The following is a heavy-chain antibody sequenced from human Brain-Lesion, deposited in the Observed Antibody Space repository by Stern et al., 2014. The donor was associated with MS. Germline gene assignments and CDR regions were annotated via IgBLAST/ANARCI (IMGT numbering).Heavy chain of an antibody. CDR3: SRGKVASAPLDV. J-gene: IGHJ6*02. CDR2: IWYDGSKK. Sequence: DQLVESGGGVVQPGKSLRLSCAASGFTFISYGIHWVRQAPGKGLEWVALIWYDGSKKFYADSVKGRFAISRDTSKNTVYLQMNSLRVGDTAVYFCSRGKVASAPLDVWGQGTTVTVS. V-gene: IGHV3-33*01. CDR1: GFTFISYG.